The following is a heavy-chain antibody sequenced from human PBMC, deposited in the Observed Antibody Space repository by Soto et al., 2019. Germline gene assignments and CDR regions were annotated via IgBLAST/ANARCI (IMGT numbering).Heavy chain of an antibody. D-gene: IGHD3-22*01. CDR3: AREANYYDSSGYHNWFDP. CDR1: GGTFSSYA. CDR2: IIPIFGTA. V-gene: IGHV1-69*13. J-gene: IGHJ5*02. Sequence: SVKVSCKASGGTFSSYAISWVRQAPGQGLEWMGGIIPIFGTANYAQKFQGRVTITADESTSTAYMELRSLRSEDTAVYYCAREANYYDSSGYHNWFDPWGQGTPGHRLL.